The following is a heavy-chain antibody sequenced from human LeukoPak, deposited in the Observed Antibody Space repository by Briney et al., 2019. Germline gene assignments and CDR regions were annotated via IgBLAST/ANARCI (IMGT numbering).Heavy chain of an antibody. CDR2: INHSGST. D-gene: IGHD3-10*01. V-gene: IGHV4-34*01. Sequence: SETLSLTCAVYGESFSGYYWSWIRQPPGKGLEWIGEINHSGSTYYNPSLKSRVTISVDTSKNQFSLKLSSVTAADTAVYYCARHAAYYYGSGSYYPPLNWFDPWGQGTLVTVSS. J-gene: IGHJ5*02. CDR1: GESFSGYY. CDR3: ARHAAYYYGSGSYYPPLNWFDP.